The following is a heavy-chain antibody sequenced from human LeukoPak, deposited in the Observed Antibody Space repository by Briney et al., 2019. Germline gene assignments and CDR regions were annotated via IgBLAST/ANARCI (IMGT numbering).Heavy chain of an antibody. D-gene: IGHD6-19*01. V-gene: IGHV3-21*01. J-gene: IGHJ4*02. CDR3: ARARIAVARDFDY. CDR1: GFTFSDFW. CDR2: ISSTSSYI. Sequence: PGGSLRLSCTASGFTFSDFWMTWVRQAPGKGLEWVSSISSTSSYIYYADSVKGRFTISRDNAKNSLYLHMNSLRVDDTAVYFCARARIAVARDFDYWGQGTLVTVSS.